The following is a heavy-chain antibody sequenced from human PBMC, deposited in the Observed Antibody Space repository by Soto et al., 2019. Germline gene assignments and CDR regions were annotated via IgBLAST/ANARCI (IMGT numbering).Heavy chain of an antibody. Sequence: TSETLSLTCTVSGGSISSYWWSWVRQPPGKGLEWIGEIYHSGSTNYNPSFKSRVTISVDKSNNQFSLEVSSVTAADTAVYYCARGGLGNYFDYWGLGTLVTVSS. CDR1: GGSISSYW. V-gene: IGHV4-4*02. CDR3: ARGGLGNYFDY. D-gene: IGHD3-10*01. J-gene: IGHJ4*02. CDR2: IYHSGST.